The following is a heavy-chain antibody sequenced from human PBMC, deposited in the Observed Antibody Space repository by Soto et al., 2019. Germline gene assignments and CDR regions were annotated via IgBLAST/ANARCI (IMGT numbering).Heavy chain of an antibody. J-gene: IGHJ4*02. Sequence: GASVKVSCKASGYTFTSYGINWLRQAPGQGLEWMGWINTYNGHTNYAQKLQGRVTMTTDTSTSTSYMELRSLRSDDTAVYFCARGGQYSTESYLLYTFDYWGQGTLVTVSS. CDR1: GYTFTSYG. V-gene: IGHV1-18*01. CDR3: ARGGQYSTESYLLYTFDY. CDR2: INTYNGHT. D-gene: IGHD6-13*01.